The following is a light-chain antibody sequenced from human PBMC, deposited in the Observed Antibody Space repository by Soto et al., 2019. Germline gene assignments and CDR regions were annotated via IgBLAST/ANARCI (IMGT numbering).Light chain of an antibody. V-gene: IGKV1-33*01. CDR2: DAS. Sequence: DIGMNLAPSSLSASIGDRVTITCQASQDISNYLNWYQQKPGKAPKLLIYDASNLETGVPSRFSGSGSGTDFTFTISSLQPEDIATYYCQQYDNLPRFGPGTKVDIK. J-gene: IGKJ3*01. CDR3: QQYDNLPR. CDR1: QDISNY.